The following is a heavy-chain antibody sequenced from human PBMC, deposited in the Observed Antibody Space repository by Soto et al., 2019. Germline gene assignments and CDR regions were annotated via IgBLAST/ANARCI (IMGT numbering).Heavy chain of an antibody. CDR3: AGGAAADYFDY. J-gene: IGHJ4*02. CDR2: IYSTGST. D-gene: IGHD6-13*01. V-gene: IGHV4-4*07. Sequence: SETLSLTCTVSSGSFRTYYWSWIRQPAGKGLEWIGRIYSTGSTLYNPSLKSRITMSVDTSKNQFSLRLSSVTAADTAVYYCAGGAAADYFDYWGQGTVVTSPQ. CDR1: SGSFRTYY.